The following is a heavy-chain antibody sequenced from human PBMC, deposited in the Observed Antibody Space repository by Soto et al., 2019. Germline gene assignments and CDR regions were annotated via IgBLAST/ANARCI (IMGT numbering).Heavy chain of an antibody. Sequence: QVQLVQSGAEVKKPGSSVKVSCKASGGTFSRYAISWVRQAPGEGLEWMGGIIPMDGTTNYAQKFQGRVTSTADESTNTVYMKLNSLTSEDTAVYYCARGGDSDAYWGQGTLVTVSS. CDR1: GGTFSRYA. D-gene: IGHD2-15*01. V-gene: IGHV1-69*12. J-gene: IGHJ4*02. CDR2: IIPMDGTT. CDR3: ARGGDSDAY.